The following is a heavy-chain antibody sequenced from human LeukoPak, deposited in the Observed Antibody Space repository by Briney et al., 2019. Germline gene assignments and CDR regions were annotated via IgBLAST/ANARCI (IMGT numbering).Heavy chain of an antibody. J-gene: IGHJ6*02. CDR2: ISSSGSTI. V-gene: IGHV3-48*03. Sequence: GGSLRLSCAASGFTFCSYEMNWVREAPGEGLEWVSYISSSGSTIYYADSVKGRFTISRDNAKNSLYLQMNSLRAEDTAVYYCARDYCSSTSCYSPGIDVWGQGTTVTVSS. CDR3: ARDYCSSTSCYSPGIDV. D-gene: IGHD2-2*02. CDR1: GFTFCSYE.